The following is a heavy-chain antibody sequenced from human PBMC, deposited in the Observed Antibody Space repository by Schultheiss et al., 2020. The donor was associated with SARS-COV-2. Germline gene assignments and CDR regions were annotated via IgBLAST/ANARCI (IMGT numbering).Heavy chain of an antibody. CDR2: SRIRAKGYTT. V-gene: IGHV3-72*01. D-gene: IGHD3-10*01. CDR1: GFTLSVHY. CDR3: ARDRRTYYGSDFDY. J-gene: IGHJ4*02. Sequence: GGSLRLSCAASGFTLSVHYMDWFRQAPGKGLEWVGRSRIRAKGYTTEYTASVKGRFTISRDDSKNSLYLQMNSLKMEDTAVYYCARDRRTYYGSDFDYWGQGTLVTVSS.